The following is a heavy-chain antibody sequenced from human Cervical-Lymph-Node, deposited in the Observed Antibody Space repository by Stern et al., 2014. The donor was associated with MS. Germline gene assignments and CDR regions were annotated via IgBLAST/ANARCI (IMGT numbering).Heavy chain of an antibody. V-gene: IGHV4-59*08. Sequence: VQLVESGPGLLKPSETLSLTCTVSGDSIRRYYWTWIRQPPGKTLEWIGYSFYSGSSDYNPSLKSRVTMSVDTSNKQFYLKLSSVTAADTAVYYCARKADWGDYFDYWGQGTLVTVSS. CDR2: SFYSGSS. J-gene: IGHJ4*02. D-gene: IGHD7-27*01. CDR1: GDSIRRYY. CDR3: ARKADWGDYFDY.